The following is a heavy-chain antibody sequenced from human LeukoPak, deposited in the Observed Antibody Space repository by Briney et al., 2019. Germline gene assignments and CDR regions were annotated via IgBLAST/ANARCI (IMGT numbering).Heavy chain of an antibody. CDR2: ISSSSSTI. J-gene: IGHJ6*02. Sequence: GGSLRLSCAASGFTFSSYSMNWVRQAPGRGLEWVSYISSSSSTIYYADSVKGRFTISRDNSKNTLYLQLNSLSAEDTAVYYCARGDYYYGMDVWGQGTTVTVSS. CDR1: GFTFSSYS. V-gene: IGHV3-48*01. CDR3: ARGDYYYGMDV.